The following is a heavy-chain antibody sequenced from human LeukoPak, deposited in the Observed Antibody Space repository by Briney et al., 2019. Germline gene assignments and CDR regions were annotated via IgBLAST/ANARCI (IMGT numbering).Heavy chain of an antibody. CDR2: IYHSGST. J-gene: IGHJ1*01. CDR3: ATVQKISVYSSSWYGGRAEYFQH. V-gene: IGHV4-30-2*01. Sequence: PSETLSLTCTVSGGSISSGGYYWSWIRQPPGKGLEWIGYIYHSGSTYYNPSLKSRVTISVDKSKNQFSLKLSSVTAADTAVYYCATVQKISVYSSSWYGGRAEYFQHWGQGTLVTVSS. CDR1: GGSISSGGYY. D-gene: IGHD6-13*01.